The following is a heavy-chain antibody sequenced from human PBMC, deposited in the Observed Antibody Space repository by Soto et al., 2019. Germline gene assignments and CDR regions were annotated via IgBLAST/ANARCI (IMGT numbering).Heavy chain of an antibody. V-gene: IGHV3-23*01. CDR2: ITATGGNT. J-gene: IGHJ3*02. Sequence: GGSLRLSCAASGFTFSTYSMTWVRQAPGKGLEWVAHITATGGNTYYADSVRGRFTISRDTSGNTLYLQMNSLRAEDTALYYCAKCMQAYWNCDAHHIWGQGTMVTVSS. CDR3: AKCMQAYWNCDAHHI. CDR1: GFTFSTYS. D-gene: IGHD2-8*01.